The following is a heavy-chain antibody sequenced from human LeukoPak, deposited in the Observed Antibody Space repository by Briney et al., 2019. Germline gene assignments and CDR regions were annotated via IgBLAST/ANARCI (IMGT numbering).Heavy chain of an antibody. CDR1: GFTFSSYD. J-gene: IGHJ3*02. CDR2: LRYDGNNK. D-gene: IGHD3-16*01. V-gene: IGHV3-30*02. CDR3: AKDSIYGGWGNAFDI. Sequence: GGSLRLSCAACGFTFSSYDMHWVRQAPGKGLEWVAFLRYDGNNKFYTDSVKGRFTISRDNSKNMLYLQMNSLRAEDAAVYYCAKDSIYGGWGNAFDIWGQGTMVTVSS.